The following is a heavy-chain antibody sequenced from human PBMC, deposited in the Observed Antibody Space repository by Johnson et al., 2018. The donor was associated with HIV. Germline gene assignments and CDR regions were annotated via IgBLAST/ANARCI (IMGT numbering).Heavy chain of an antibody. CDR2: PSYDGQDT. CDR1: GFTLSSYV. J-gene: IGHJ3*02. D-gene: IGHD2-15*01. Sequence: QVQLMESASRAVQPGRSLRLSCAVSGFTLSSYVMHCVRQAPVWGLPLLAVPSYDGQDTHYADSVKARCTISRDNSKNTLYLQLHSLRAEDTAVYYCAKEEDIWRLGLYRAFDIWGQGTMVTVSS. CDR3: AKEEDIWRLGLYRAFDI. V-gene: IGHV3-30*04.